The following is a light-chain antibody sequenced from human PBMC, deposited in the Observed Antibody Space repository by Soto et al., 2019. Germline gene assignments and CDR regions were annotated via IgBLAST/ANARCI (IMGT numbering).Light chain of an antibody. V-gene: IGLV2-14*01. CDR1: SSNVDGYNN. CDR3: SSYTTSSTPYV. CDR2: DVT. J-gene: IGLJ1*01. Sequence: QSALTQPASVSGSPGQSITISCTGNSSNVDGYNNVSWYQQHPGKAPKLMIYDVTNRPSGVSNRFSGSKSGNTATLTISGLQAEDEADYYCSSYTTSSTPYVFGTGTKVTVL.